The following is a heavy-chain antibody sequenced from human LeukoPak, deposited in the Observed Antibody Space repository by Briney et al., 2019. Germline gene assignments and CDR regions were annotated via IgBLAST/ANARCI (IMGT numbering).Heavy chain of an antibody. Sequence: GGSLRLSCAASGFTFSDYYMSWIRQAPGKGLEWVSYISSSGSTIYYADSVKGRFTISRDNAKNSLYLQMNSLRAEDTALYYCAKDINALYGSGSLFDYWGQGTLVTVSS. V-gene: IGHV3-11*01. J-gene: IGHJ4*02. CDR2: ISSSGSTI. D-gene: IGHD3-10*01. CDR3: AKDINALYGSGSLFDY. CDR1: GFTFSDYY.